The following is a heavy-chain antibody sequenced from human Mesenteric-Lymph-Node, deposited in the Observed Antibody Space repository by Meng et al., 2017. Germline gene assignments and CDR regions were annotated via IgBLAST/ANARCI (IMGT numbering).Heavy chain of an antibody. J-gene: IGHJ4*02. CDR1: GYTLTELS. Sequence: SVKVSCKVSGYTLTELSMHWVRQAPGKGLEWMGCFDPEDGETIYAQKFQGRVTMTEDTSTDTAYMELSSLRSEDTAVYYCASYYYDSSGYYYPFDYWGQGTLVTVSS. D-gene: IGHD3-22*01. V-gene: IGHV1-24*01. CDR2: FDPEDGET. CDR3: ASYYYDSSGYYYPFDY.